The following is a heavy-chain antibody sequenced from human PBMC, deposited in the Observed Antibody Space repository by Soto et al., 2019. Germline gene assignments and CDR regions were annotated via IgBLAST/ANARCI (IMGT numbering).Heavy chain of an antibody. CDR2: IIPIFGTA. J-gene: IGHJ6*02. D-gene: IGHD2-21*02. CDR1: GGTFSSYA. V-gene: IGHV1-69*13. Sequence: GASVKVSCKASGGTFSSYAIIWVRQAPGQGLEWMGGIIPIFGTANYAQKFQGRVTITADESTSTAYMELSSLRSEDTAVYYCARDTRVVTAIRPRIYYGMDVWGQGTTVTVSS. CDR3: ARDTRVVTAIRPRIYYGMDV.